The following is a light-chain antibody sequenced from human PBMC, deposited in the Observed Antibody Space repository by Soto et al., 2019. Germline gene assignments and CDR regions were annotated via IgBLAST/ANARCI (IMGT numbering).Light chain of an antibody. CDR2: EVN. CDR3: NVYAGGDNVL. CDR1: STDIGAYFY. Sequence: QSVLTQPPSASGSPGQSVTISCTGTSTDIGAYFYVSWYQQHPGKAPKLLIYEVNKRPSGVPDRFSGSKSGTTASLTVSGLQFEDEADYHCNVYAGGDNVLFGGGTQLTVL. J-gene: IGLJ2*01. V-gene: IGLV2-8*01.